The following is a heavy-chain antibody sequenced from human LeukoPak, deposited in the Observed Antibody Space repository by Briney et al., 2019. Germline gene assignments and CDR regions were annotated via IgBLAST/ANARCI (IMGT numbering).Heavy chain of an antibody. CDR2: ITHSGGG. CDR3: ARRAGAPDFDV. V-gene: IGHV4-34*01. D-gene: IGHD3-10*01. CDR1: GGPFVGYY. Sequence: SETLSLTCTVSGGPFVGYYWTWNRQPPGKGLEWIGEITHSGGGNYNPSLKSRVTISLDSSQNRFSLKVLSVTAADTAVYYCARRAGAPDFDVWGLGTLVSVSS. J-gene: IGHJ4*02.